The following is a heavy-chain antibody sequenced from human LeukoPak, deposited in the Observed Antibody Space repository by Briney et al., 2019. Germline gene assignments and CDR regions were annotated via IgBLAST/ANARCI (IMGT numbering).Heavy chain of an antibody. D-gene: IGHD6-13*01. J-gene: IGHJ4*02. CDR1: GGSISSYY. Sequence: PSETLSLTCTVSGGSISSYYWSWIRQPAGKGLEWIGRIYTNENTNYNPSLKSRVTMSVDTSKNQFSLNLSSVTAADTAVYYCARIGSSSWYYFDYWGQGALVTVSS. CDR3: ARIGSSSWYYFDY. CDR2: IYTNENT. V-gene: IGHV4-4*07.